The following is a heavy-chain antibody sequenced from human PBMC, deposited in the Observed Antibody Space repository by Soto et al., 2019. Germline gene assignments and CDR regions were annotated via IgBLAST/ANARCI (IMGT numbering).Heavy chain of an antibody. V-gene: IGHV3-73*01. J-gene: IGHJ6*02. CDR2: IRSKANSYAT. CDR3: AVGIAAAGTPYYYGRGV. Sequence: GGSLRLSCAASGFTFSGSAMHWVRQASGKGLEWVGRIRSKANSYATAYAASVKGRFTISRDDSKNTAYLQMNSLKTEDTAVYYCAVGIAAAGTPYYYGRGVWGQGTTVTVSS. D-gene: IGHD6-13*01. CDR1: GFTFSGSA.